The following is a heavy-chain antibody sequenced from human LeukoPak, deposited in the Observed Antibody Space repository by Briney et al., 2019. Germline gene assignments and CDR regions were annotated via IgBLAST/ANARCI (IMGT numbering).Heavy chain of an antibody. Sequence: GGSLRLSCAASGFAFSTYWMHWVRQAPGKGLVWVSRINSDGSSTSYADSVKGRFTISRDNAKNTLYLQMNSLRTEDTALYYCAKAVVDTAMVAYYYYYYMDVWGKGTTVTVSS. CDR1: GFAFSTYW. V-gene: IGHV3-74*01. CDR3: AKAVVDTAMVAYYYYYYMDV. J-gene: IGHJ6*03. D-gene: IGHD5-18*01. CDR2: INSDGSST.